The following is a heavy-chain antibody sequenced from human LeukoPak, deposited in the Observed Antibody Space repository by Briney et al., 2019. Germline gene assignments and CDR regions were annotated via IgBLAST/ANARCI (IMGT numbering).Heavy chain of an antibody. J-gene: IGHJ3*02. Sequence: PGGSLRLSCAASGFTFSYYGMNWVRQAPGKGLEWVSSISSSSTYIYYADSVKGRFTISRDNAKNSLYLQMNSLRAEDTAVYYCARDATMIVVTGNFDIWGQGTLLTVSS. CDR3: ARDATMIVVTGNFDI. CDR1: GFTFSYYG. V-gene: IGHV3-21*01. CDR2: ISSSSTYI. D-gene: IGHD3-22*01.